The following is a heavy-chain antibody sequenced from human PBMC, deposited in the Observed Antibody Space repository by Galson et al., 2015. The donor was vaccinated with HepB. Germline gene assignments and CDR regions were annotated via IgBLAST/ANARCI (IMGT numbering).Heavy chain of an antibody. CDR3: ATRGYCSSTSCYYYYYMDV. CDR2: FDPEDGET. J-gene: IGHJ6*03. Sequence: SCKVSGYTLTELSMHWVRQAPGKGLEWMGGFDPEDGETIYAQKFQGGVTMTEDTSTDTAYMELSSLRSEDTAVYYCATRGYCSSTSCYYYYYMDVWGKGTTVTVSS. V-gene: IGHV1-24*01. CDR1: GYTLTELS. D-gene: IGHD2-2*01.